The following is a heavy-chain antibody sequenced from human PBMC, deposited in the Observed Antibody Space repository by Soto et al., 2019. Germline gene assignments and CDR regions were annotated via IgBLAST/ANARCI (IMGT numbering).Heavy chain of an antibody. Sequence: SVKVSCKASGFTFTSSAVQWVRQARGQRLEWIGWIVVGSGNTNYAQKFQERVTITRDMSTSTVYMELSGLRPDDTAVYYCARRKERSGPHYFDYWGQGSQVTVSS. CDR2: IVVGSGNT. D-gene: IGHD6-25*01. J-gene: IGHJ4*02. CDR1: GFTFTSSA. CDR3: ARRKERSGPHYFDY. V-gene: IGHV1-58*01.